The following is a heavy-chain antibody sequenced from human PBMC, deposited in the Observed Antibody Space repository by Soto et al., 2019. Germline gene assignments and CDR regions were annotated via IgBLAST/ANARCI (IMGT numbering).Heavy chain of an antibody. J-gene: IGHJ5*02. Sequence: VQLVESGGGLVNPGGSLRLSCAASGFIFSDYYMTWIRQAPGKGLEWISDISSGGGTSYFADSVRGRFTISRDNANNSLYLQMNNLRAEDTAIYYCARRLTGRTTGDWFDPWGQGTLVTVSS. CDR2: ISSGGGTS. V-gene: IGHV3-11*01. CDR1: GFIFSDYY. CDR3: ARRLTGRTTGDWFDP. D-gene: IGHD1-20*01.